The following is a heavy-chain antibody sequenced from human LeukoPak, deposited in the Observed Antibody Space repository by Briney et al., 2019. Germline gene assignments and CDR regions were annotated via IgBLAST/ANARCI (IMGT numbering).Heavy chain of an antibody. CDR2: INSDGSWT. D-gene: IGHD2-2*01. Sequence: TGGSLRLSCAASGNYWMHWVRQAPGKGLVWVSYINSDGSWTGYADSVKGRFTISKDNAKNTVYLQMNNLRAEDTAVYYCVSFYETYWGRGTLVTVSS. V-gene: IGHV3-74*01. CDR1: GNYW. CDR3: VSFYETY. J-gene: IGHJ4*02.